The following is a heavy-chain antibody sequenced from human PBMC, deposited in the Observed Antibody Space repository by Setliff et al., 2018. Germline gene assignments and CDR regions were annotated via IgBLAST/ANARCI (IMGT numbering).Heavy chain of an antibody. Sequence: SSETLSLTCAVYGGSFSGYYWSWIRQPPGKGLEWIGEINHSGSTNYNPPLKSRVTMSVDTSKSQFSLKLTSVTAADTAVYYCANCRYQVPYDYWGQGTLVTVSS. CDR1: GGSFSGYY. CDR2: INHSGST. V-gene: IGHV4-34*01. CDR3: ANCRYQVPYDY. D-gene: IGHD2-2*01. J-gene: IGHJ4*02.